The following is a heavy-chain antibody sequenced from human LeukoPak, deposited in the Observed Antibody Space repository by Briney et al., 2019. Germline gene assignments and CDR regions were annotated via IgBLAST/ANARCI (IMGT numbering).Heavy chain of an antibody. CDR1: GFTFSNAW. J-gene: IGHJ4*02. V-gene: IGHV3-15*01. D-gene: IGHD3/OR15-3a*01. CDR3: TAGTGRSDFDF. Sequence: GGSLRLSCAASGFTFSNAWMSWVRQAPGRGLEWVGRIKRKGDDGTIDYAAPVKGRLSISRDDSKNTLYLQMNSLKSEDTAVYYCTAGTGRSDFDFWGQGTLVTVSS. CDR2: IKRKGDDGTI.